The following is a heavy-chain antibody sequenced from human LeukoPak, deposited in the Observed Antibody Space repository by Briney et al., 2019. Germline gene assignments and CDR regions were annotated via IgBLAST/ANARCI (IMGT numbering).Heavy chain of an antibody. CDR3: ARHNQGSPDY. CDR1: GFIFSYYD. Sequence: TGGSLRLSCVASGFIFSYYDMDWVRQAPGKGLEWISYISSSRSIMYYADSVLGRFTVSRDNAESTLYLQMNSLRGDDTAVYYCARHNQGSPDYWGQGTLVTVSS. CDR2: ISSSRSIM. V-gene: IGHV3-48*01. J-gene: IGHJ4*02.